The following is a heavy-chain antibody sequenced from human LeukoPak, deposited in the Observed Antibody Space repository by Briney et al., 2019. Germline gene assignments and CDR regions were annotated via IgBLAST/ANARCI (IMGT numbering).Heavy chain of an antibody. CDR3: SSNFPYLNQLFDY. CDR1: GDSVSSNSAA. V-gene: IGHV6-1*01. CDR2: TYYRSKWYN. Sequence: SQTLSLTFASAGDSVSSNSAAWNWIRQSPSRGLEWLGRTYYRSKWYNDYAVSVKSRITINPNTSKNQFSLQLNSVTPEDTAVYYCSSNFPYLNQLFDYWGQGTLVTVSS. J-gene: IGHJ4*02. D-gene: IGHD2/OR15-2a*01.